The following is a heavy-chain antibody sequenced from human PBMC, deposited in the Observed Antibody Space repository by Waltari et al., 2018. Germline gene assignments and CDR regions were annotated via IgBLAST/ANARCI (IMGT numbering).Heavy chain of an antibody. CDR1: GFSLSTSGMR. CDR2: IDWDDDK. J-gene: IGHJ4*02. Sequence: QVTLKESGPALVKPTQTLTLTCTFSGFSLSTSGMRVSWIRQPPGKALEWLARIDWDDDKFYSTSLKTRLIISKNTSKNQVVLTMTNMDPVNAATYYCARSSCGSCHYYFDYWGQGTLVTVSS. CDR3: ARSSCGSCHYYFDY. V-gene: IGHV2-70*04. D-gene: IGHD2-15*01.